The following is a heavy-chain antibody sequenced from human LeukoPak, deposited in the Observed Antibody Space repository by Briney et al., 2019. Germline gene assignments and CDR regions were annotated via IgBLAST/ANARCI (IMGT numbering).Heavy chain of an antibody. CDR1: GDSVSSKSTA. D-gene: IGHD3-22*01. V-gene: IGHV6-1*01. CDR3: ARGTGDSCKD. CDR2: TYYRSKWRN. J-gene: IGHJ4*02. Sequence: SQTLSLTCAISGDSVSSKSTAWNWIRQSPSRGLEWLGRTYYRSKWRNDYAVSVKSRITISPDASKNQFSLQLNSVTPEDTAEYYCARGTGDSCKDWGLGTLVTVSS.